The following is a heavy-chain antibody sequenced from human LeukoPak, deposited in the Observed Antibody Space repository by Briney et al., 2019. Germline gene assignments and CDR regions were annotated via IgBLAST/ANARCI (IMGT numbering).Heavy chain of an antibody. Sequence: PSETLSLTCTVSGGSVSSGSYYWTWIRQPPGKGLEWIGYIYYSGDTHYNPSLKSRVIMSVDTSKNQFSLKVSSVTAANTAVYYCARGGYSNLDSWGQGVLVTVSS. V-gene: IGHV4-61*01. D-gene: IGHD4-11*01. J-gene: IGHJ4*02. CDR1: GGSVSSGSYY. CDR3: ARGGYSNLDS. CDR2: IYYSGDT.